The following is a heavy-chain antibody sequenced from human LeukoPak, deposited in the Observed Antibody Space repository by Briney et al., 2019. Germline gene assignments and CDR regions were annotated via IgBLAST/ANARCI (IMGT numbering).Heavy chain of an antibody. CDR3: ARKGYSGRYSHGMDV. CDR1: GFTFSSYG. D-gene: IGHD1-26*01. J-gene: IGHJ6*02. Sequence: GGSLRLSCAASGFTFSSYGMYWVRQAPGKGLEWVALIWFDGSSQNYAESVKGRFTISRDNSKNTLFLQMNSLRAEDTAVYYCARKGYSGRYSHGMDVWGQGTTVTVSS. CDR2: IWFDGSSQ. V-gene: IGHV3-33*01.